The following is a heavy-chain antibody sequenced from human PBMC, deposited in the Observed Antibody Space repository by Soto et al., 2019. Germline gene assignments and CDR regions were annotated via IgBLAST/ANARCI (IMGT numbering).Heavy chain of an antibody. CDR3: AKLGDYSRGAFDI. Sequence: EVQLLESGGGLVQPGGSLRLSCAASGFTFSSYAMSWVRQAPGKGLEWVSAISGSGGSTYYADSVKGRFTMSRDNSKNTLYLQMNSLRAEDTAVYYCAKLGDYSRGAFDIWGQGTMVTVSS. CDR1: GFTFSSYA. J-gene: IGHJ3*02. V-gene: IGHV3-23*01. D-gene: IGHD4-17*01. CDR2: ISGSGGST.